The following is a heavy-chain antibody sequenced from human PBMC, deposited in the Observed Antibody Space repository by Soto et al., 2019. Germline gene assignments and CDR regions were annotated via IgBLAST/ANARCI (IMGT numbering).Heavy chain of an antibody. D-gene: IGHD2-15*01. CDR2: FDPGDGET. Sequence: ASVKVSCKVSGYTLTELSMHWVRQAPGKGLEWMGGFDPGDGETIYAQKFQGRVTMTEDTSTDTAYMELSSLRSEDTAVYYCATDHCSGGSCYPQWDVWGLGTTVTVSS. J-gene: IGHJ6*02. CDR1: GYTLTELS. CDR3: ATDHCSGGSCYPQWDV. V-gene: IGHV1-24*01.